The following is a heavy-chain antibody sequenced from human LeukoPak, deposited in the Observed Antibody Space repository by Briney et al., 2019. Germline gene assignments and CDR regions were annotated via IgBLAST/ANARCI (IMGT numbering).Heavy chain of an antibody. CDR2: IIPIFGTA. Sequence: ASVKVSCKASGGTISRYAISWVRQAPGQGLEWMGGIIPIFGTANYAQKFQGRVTITADKSTSTAYMELSSLRSEDTAVYYCARSGQQLVRGAFDYWGHGTLVTVSS. J-gene: IGHJ4*01. CDR3: ARSGQQLVRGAFDY. CDR1: GGTISRYA. D-gene: IGHD6-13*01. V-gene: IGHV1-69*06.